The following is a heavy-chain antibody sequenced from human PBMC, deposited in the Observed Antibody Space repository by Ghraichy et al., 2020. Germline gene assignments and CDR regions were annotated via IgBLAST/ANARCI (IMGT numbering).Heavy chain of an antibody. D-gene: IGHD5-24*01. Sequence: SETLSLTCTVSGGSVSSGSYYWSWIRQPPGKGLEWIGYIYYSGSTNYNPSLKSRVTISVDTSKNQFSLKLSSVTAADTAVYYCATQRRDGYNSPFCFDYWGQGTLVTVSS. V-gene: IGHV4-61*01. CDR1: GGSVSSGSYY. CDR2: IYYSGST. J-gene: IGHJ4*02. CDR3: ATQRRDGYNSPFCFDY.